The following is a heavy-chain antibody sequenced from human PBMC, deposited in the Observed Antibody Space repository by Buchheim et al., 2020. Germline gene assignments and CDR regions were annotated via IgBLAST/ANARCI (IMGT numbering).Heavy chain of an antibody. CDR3: ARMDFWSGYYTVYYYYGMDV. CDR1: GFTFSSYG. V-gene: IGHV3-30*03. CDR2: ISYDGSNK. Sequence: QVQLVESGGGVVQPGRSLRLSCAASGFTFSSYGMHWVRQAPGKGLEWVAVISYDGSNKYYADSVKGRFTISRDNSKNTLYLQMNSLRAEDTAVYYCARMDFWSGYYTVYYYYGMDVWGQGTT. J-gene: IGHJ6*02. D-gene: IGHD3-3*01.